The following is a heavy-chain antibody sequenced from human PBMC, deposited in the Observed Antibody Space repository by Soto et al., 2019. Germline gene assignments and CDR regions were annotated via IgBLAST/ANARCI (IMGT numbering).Heavy chain of an antibody. J-gene: IGHJ4*02. CDR1: GGSISSSNW. Sequence: SETLSLTCAVSGGSISSSNWWSLVRQPPGQVLEWIGEIYHSGSTNYNPSLKSRVTISVDKSKNQFSLKLSSVTAADTAVYYCAGGGSGWGNDSWGQGTLVTVSS. D-gene: IGHD6-19*01. CDR2: IYHSGST. CDR3: AGGGSGWGNDS. V-gene: IGHV4-4*02.